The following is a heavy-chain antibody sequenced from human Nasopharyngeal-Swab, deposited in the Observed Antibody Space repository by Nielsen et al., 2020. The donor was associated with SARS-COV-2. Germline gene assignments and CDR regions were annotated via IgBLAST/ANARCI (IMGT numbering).Heavy chain of an antibody. V-gene: IGHV4-4*02. D-gene: IGHD5-18*01. CDR2: ISQGGDT. Sequence: WIREPPGKGLEWIGEISQGGDTNYNPSLKSRATITLDKSKKQVTLSMSSVTAADPAVYYCARGGYWRFDAWGQGTLVTVSS. J-gene: IGHJ5*02. CDR3: ARGGYWRFDA.